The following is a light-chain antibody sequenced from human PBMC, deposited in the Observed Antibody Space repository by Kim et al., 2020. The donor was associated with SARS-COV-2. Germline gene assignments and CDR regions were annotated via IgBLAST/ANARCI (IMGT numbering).Light chain of an antibody. V-gene: IGKV3-11*01. J-gene: IGKJ5*01. Sequence: PGERAPLSCRASQSVGTYVAWYQQKPGQAPRLLIYDASKRATGIPARFRGSGSGTDFTLTIGTLEPADSAVYYCQQRGNFGQGTRLEIK. CDR2: DAS. CDR3: QQRGN. CDR1: QSVGTY.